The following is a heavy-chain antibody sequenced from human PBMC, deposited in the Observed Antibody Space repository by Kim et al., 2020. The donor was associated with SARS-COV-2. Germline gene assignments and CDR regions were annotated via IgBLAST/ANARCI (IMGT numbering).Heavy chain of an antibody. V-gene: IGHV1-3*01. CDR2: INDGTGNT. Sequence: ASVKVSCKASGYIFTNFAIQWVRQAPGQRLEWMGWINDGTGNTKFSQQFQGRVTFTRDTSANTASMELSSLGSEDTAVYYCARDLFHTGFDYWGQGTLVAVSS. CDR3: ARDLFHTGFDY. D-gene: IGHD2-8*02. J-gene: IGHJ4*02. CDR1: GYIFTNFA.